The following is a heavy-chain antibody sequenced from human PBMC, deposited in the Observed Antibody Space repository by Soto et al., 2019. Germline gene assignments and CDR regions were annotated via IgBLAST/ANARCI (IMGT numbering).Heavy chain of an antibody. CDR3: ARGRDWYKGAAFDI. CDR2: INHSGST. Sequence: SETLSLTCAVYGGSFSGYYWSWIRQPPGKGLEWIGEINHSGSTNYNPSLKSRVTISVDTSKNQFSLKLSSVTAADTAVYYCARGRDWYKGAAFDIWGQGTMVTVSS. V-gene: IGHV4-34*01. J-gene: IGHJ3*02. CDR1: GGSFSGYY. D-gene: IGHD1-1*01.